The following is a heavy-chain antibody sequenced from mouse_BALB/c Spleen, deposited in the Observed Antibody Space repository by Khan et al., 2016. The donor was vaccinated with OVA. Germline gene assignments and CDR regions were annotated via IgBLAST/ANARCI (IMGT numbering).Heavy chain of an antibody. CDR2: INPHIGET. CDR3: TRIYRSDFDY. J-gene: IGHJ2*01. Sequence: EVKLEESGPELVRPGASVKISCKASGYSFTGYFMNWVMQSHGKSLVWIGRINPHIGETFYNQRFKDKATLTVDESSSTAHLELRSLTSEDSAVYYCTRIYRSDFDYWGQGTTLTVSS. V-gene: IGHV1-20*01. CDR1: GYSFTGYF. D-gene: IGHD1-1*01.